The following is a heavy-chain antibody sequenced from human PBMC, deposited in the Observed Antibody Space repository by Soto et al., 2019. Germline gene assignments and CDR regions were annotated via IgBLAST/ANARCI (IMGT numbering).Heavy chain of an antibody. CDR3: AREWELGAFDI. CDR2: ISAGGST. Sequence: GGSLRLSCTASGFNFSDYAMSWVRQPPGKGLEWVSVISAGGSTYYEYSVKGRFTVPRANSKNTLYLQMNSLRADDTAVYYCAREWELGAFDILGQGTMVTVSS. D-gene: IGHD1-26*01. J-gene: IGHJ3*02. CDR1: GFNFSDYA. V-gene: IGHV3-23*01.